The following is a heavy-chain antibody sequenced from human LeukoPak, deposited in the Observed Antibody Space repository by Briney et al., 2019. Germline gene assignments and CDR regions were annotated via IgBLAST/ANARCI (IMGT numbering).Heavy chain of an antibody. J-gene: IGHJ6*02. V-gene: IGHV4-34*01. D-gene: IGHD2-2*01. CDR3: ARDQLAPYYYYGMDV. CDR2: INHSGST. Sequence: PSETLSLTCAVYGGSFSGYYWSWIRQPPGKGLEWIGEINHSGSTNYNPPLKSRVTISVDTSKNQFSLKLSSVTAADTAVYYCARDQLAPYYYYGMDVWGQGTTVTVSS. CDR1: GGSFSGYY.